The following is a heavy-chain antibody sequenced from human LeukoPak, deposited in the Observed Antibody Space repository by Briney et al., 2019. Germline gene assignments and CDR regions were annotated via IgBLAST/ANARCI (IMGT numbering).Heavy chain of an antibody. CDR2: IDWDDDK. D-gene: IGHD3-22*01. J-gene: IGHJ4*02. V-gene: IGHV2-70*01. CDR1: GFSLSTSGMC. CDR3: ARNSDYYDSSGYYLFDY. Sequence: SGPTLVKPTQTLTLTCTFSGFSLSTSGMCVSWIRQPPGKALEWLALIDWDDDKHYSTSLKTRLTISKDTSKNQVVLTMTNMDPVDTATYYCARNSDYYDSSGYYLFDYWGQGTLVTVSS.